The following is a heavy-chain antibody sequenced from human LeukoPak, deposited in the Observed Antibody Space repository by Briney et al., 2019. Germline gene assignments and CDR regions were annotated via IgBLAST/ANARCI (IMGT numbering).Heavy chain of an antibody. D-gene: IGHD3-10*01. CDR2: IYYSGST. Sequence: SETLSLTCTVSGGSISSGDYYWSWIRQPPGKGLEWIGYIYYSGSTYYNPSLKSRVTISVDTSKNQFSLKLSSVTAADTAVYYCARGTMVRGVHLDYWGQGTLVTVSS. CDR3: ARGTMVRGVHLDY. V-gene: IGHV4-30-4*01. CDR1: GGSISSGDYY. J-gene: IGHJ4*02.